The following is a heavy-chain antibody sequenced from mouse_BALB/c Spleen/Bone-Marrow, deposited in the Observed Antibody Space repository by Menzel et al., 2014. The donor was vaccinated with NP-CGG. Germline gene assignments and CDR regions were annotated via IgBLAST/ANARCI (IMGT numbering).Heavy chain of an antibody. CDR2: ISSGGSYT. Sequence: DVKLVESGGGLVRPGGSLKLSCAASGFTFSSYAMSWVRQTPEKRLEWVATISSGGSYTYYPDSVKGRFTISRDNAKNTLYLQMSSLRSEDTAMYYCARRDYGYCDVWGAGTTVTVSS. J-gene: IGHJ1*01. V-gene: IGHV5-9-3*01. CDR1: GFTFSSYA. CDR3: ARRDYGYCDV.